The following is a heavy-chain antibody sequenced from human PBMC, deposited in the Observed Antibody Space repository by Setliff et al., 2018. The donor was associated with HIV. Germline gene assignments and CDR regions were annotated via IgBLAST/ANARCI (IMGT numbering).Heavy chain of an antibody. D-gene: IGHD3-10*01. CDR3: ARGALLAVFGFAH. V-gene: IGHV1-3*01. J-gene: IGHJ4*01. CDR1: GYTFTTYC. CDR2: INVGNGDT. Sequence: ASVKVSCKASGYTFTTYCLHWVRQAPGQSLEWMGWINVGNGDTKYSQDLQGRITITRDTSANTAYMELSRLRSHDTAVYFCARGALLAVFGFAHWGHGTLVTVSS.